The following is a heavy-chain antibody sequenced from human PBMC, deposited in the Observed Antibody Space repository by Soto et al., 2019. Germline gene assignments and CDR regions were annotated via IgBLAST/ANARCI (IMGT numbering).Heavy chain of an antibody. V-gene: IGHV3-23*01. Sequence: GGSLRLSCAASGFTFSSYAMSWVRQAPGKGLEWVSAISGSGGSTYYADSVKGRFTISRDNSKNTLYLQMNSLRAEDTAVYYCAKDRVATRRFHHDSSGYAFDYWGQGTLVTVSS. CDR1: GFTFSSYA. CDR2: ISGSGGST. D-gene: IGHD3-22*01. CDR3: AKDRVATRRFHHDSSGYAFDY. J-gene: IGHJ4*02.